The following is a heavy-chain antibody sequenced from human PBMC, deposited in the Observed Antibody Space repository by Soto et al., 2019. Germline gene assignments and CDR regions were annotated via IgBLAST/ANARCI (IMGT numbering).Heavy chain of an antibody. CDR3: ARNFRSGGINWYYFDN. CDR2: IIPIFDTA. J-gene: IGHJ4*02. Sequence: SVKVSCKASGGTLSNYAISWVRQAPGQGLEWMGGIIPIFDTANYAQKFQGRVTISADESTSTAYMELSSLTSDDTAAYYCARNFRSGGINWYYFDNWGQGTPVTVSS. D-gene: IGHD3-10*01. CDR1: GGTLSNYA. V-gene: IGHV1-69*13.